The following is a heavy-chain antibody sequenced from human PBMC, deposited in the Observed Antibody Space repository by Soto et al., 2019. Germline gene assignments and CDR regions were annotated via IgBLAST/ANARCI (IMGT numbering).Heavy chain of an antibody. CDR2: ISYDGSNK. CDR1: GFTFSSYG. Sequence: PGGSLRLSCAASGFTFSSYGMHWVRQAPGKGLEWVAVISYDGSNKYYADSVKGRFTISRDNSKNTLYLQMNSLRAEDTAVYYCAKRSGYYYDSSGSRAPYWGQGTLVTVS. J-gene: IGHJ4*02. CDR3: AKRSGYYYDSSGSRAPY. V-gene: IGHV3-30*18. D-gene: IGHD3-22*01.